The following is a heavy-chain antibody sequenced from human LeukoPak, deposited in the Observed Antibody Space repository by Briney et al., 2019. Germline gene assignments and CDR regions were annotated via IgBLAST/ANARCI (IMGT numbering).Heavy chain of an antibody. J-gene: IGHJ4*02. CDR1: GFTFSSYT. Sequence: GESLRLSCAGSGFTFSSYTMTWVRQAPGKGLEWVSSITASSYYKHYAESVQGRFTISRDNAKNSLYLQMNSLRAEDTAVYYCARGFSTVTHVDYWGQGTLVTVSS. CDR2: ITASSYYK. CDR3: ARGFSTVTHVDY. D-gene: IGHD4-17*01. V-gene: IGHV3-21*01.